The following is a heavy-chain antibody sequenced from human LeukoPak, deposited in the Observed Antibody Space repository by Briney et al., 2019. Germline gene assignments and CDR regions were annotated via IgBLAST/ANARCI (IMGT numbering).Heavy chain of an antibody. CDR3: VRSVFGSPDY. Sequence: HPGGSLRLSCAASGFNFSTYWMTWVRQAPGKGLEWVSVLYSGGSEYYEDSVKGRFTISRDNSKNTLFLQMNSLRPEDTAVYYCVRSVFGSPDYWGQGTLVTVSS. V-gene: IGHV3-53*01. D-gene: IGHD3-10*01. CDR2: LYSGGSE. CDR1: GFNFSTYW. J-gene: IGHJ4*02.